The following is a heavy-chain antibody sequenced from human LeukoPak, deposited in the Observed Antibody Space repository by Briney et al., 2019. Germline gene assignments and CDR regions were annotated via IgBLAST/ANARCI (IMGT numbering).Heavy chain of an antibody. CDR3: APTYSGGWYYFDY. J-gene: IGHJ4*02. V-gene: IGHV1-2*02. Sequence: ASVKVSCKASGYTFTGYYMHWVRQAPGQGPEWMGWINPNSGDTNYAQKFQGRVTMTRDTSISTAYMELSRLRSDDTAVYYCAPTYSGGWYYFDYWGQGTLVTVSS. CDR1: GYTFTGYY. D-gene: IGHD6-19*01. CDR2: INPNSGDT.